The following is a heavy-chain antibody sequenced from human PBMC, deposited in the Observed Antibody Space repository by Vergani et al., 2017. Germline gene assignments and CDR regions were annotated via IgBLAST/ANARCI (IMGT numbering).Heavy chain of an antibody. V-gene: IGHV4-61*02. CDR1: GGSISSGSYY. J-gene: IGHJ5*02. D-gene: IGHD3-16*01. CDR2: IYTSGST. CDR3: ARDRGWVWFDP. Sequence: QVQLQESGPGLVKPSQTLSLTCTVSGGSISSGSYYWSGIRQPAGKGLEWIGRIYTSGSTNYNPSLKSRVTISVDTSKNQFSLKLSSVTAADTAVYYCARDRGWVWFDPWGQGTLVTVSS.